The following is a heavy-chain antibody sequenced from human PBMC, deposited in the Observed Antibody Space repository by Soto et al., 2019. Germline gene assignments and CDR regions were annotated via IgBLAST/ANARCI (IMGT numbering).Heavy chain of an antibody. J-gene: IGHJ6*02. Sequence: SETLSLTCTVSGGSITTYYWSWIRQPAGKGLEWIGRFYTSGSTNYNPSLKSRVIMSVDTSKNQFSLKLSSVTAADTAVYYCAIYRMVRAPGEDGMDVWGQGTTVTVSS. D-gene: IGHD3-10*01. V-gene: IGHV4-4*07. CDR3: AIYRMVRAPGEDGMDV. CDR2: FYTSGST. CDR1: GGSITTYY.